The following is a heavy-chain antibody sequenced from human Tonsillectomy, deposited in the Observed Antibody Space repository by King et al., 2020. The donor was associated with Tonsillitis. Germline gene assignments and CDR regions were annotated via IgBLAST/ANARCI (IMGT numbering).Heavy chain of an antibody. D-gene: IGHD1-14*01. CDR1: GFTLSDYY. Sequence: VQLVESGGGLVKPGGSLRLSCAASGFTLSDYYMSWIRQAPGKGLEWISYISSSGRTIYYADSVEGRFTISRDNAKNSLYLQMNTLRAEDTAVYYCARDSGPYFYYYGMDVWDQGTTVTVSS. V-gene: IGHV3-11*01. J-gene: IGHJ6*02. CDR3: ARDSGPYFYYYGMDV. CDR2: ISSSGRTI.